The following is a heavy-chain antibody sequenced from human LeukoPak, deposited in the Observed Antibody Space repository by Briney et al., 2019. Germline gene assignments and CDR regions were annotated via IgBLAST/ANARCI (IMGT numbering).Heavy chain of an antibody. CDR3: ARLNSPGTTVNAFDI. J-gene: IGHJ3*02. CDR2: IYPGDSDT. V-gene: IGHV5-51*01. D-gene: IGHD1-1*01. CDR1: GYSFTSYW. Sequence: PGESLKISCKGSGYSFTSYWIGWVRQMPGKGLEWMGIIYPGDSDTRYSPSFQGQVTISADKSISTAYLQWSSLKASDTAMYYCARLNSPGTTVNAFDIWGQGTMVTVSS.